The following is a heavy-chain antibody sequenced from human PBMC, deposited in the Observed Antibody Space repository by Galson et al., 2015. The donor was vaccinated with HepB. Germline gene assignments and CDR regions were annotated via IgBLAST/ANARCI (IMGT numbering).Heavy chain of an antibody. CDR3: VQSGYNYGR. CDR1: GFTFSSYA. D-gene: IGHD5-18*01. CDR2: ISGSGSST. V-gene: IGHV3-23*01. Sequence: SLRLSCAASGFTFSSYAMSWVRQAPGKGLEWVSVISGSGSSTYSADSVKGRFTISRDNSKNTLYLQMNSLRAEDTAVYYCVQSGYNYGRWGQGTLVTVSS. J-gene: IGHJ4*02.